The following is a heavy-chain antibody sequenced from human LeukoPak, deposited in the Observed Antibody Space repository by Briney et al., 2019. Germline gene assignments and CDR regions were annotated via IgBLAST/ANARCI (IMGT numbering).Heavy chain of an antibody. CDR1: GFSVSTYW. V-gene: IGHV3-74*01. J-gene: IGHJ4*02. CDR2: ISSDGRTT. D-gene: IGHD5-24*01. Sequence: GGSLRLSCAASGFSVSTYWMNWVRQAPGKGLVWVSRISSDGRTTSYADSVKGRFTISRDNAKNTLYLQMNSLRAEDTAVYYCAKDDGWVQYANWGQGTLVTVSS. CDR3: AKDDGWVQYAN.